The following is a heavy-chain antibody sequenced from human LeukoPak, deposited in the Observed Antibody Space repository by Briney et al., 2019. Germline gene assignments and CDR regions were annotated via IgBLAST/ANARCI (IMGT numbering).Heavy chain of an antibody. CDR2: FDPEDGET. CDR1: GYTLTELS. CDR3: ATYLITMVRGVIRPPFDY. J-gene: IGHJ4*02. V-gene: IGHV1-24*01. Sequence: ASVKVSCKVSGYTLTELSMHWVRQAPGKGLEWVGGFDPEDGETIYAQKFQGRVTMTEDTSTDTAYMELSSLRSEDTAVYYCATYLITMVRGVIRPPFDYWGQGTLVTVSS. D-gene: IGHD3-10*01.